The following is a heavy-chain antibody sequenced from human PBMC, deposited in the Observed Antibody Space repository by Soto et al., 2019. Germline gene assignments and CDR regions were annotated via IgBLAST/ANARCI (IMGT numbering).Heavy chain of an antibody. Sequence: QVQLVQSGAEVKKPGSSVKVSCKASGGTFSSYAISWVRQAPGQGLEWMGGIIPIFGTANYAQKFQGRVTLTADEPTSTAYMELSSLRSEDTAVYYCARQPYYYGSGRPGAFDIWGQGTMVTVSS. CDR2: IIPIFGTA. J-gene: IGHJ3*02. CDR3: ARQPYYYGSGRPGAFDI. V-gene: IGHV1-69*01. D-gene: IGHD3-10*01. CDR1: GGTFSSYA.